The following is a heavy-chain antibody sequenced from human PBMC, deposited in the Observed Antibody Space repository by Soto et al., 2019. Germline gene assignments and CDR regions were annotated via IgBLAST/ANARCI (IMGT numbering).Heavy chain of an antibody. CDR3: ARGVENIVVVLDVFGYYGMDV. Sequence: GASVKVSCKASGYSFTSYAIYWVLQAPGQRLDWMGWINAGNGNTKYSQKLQGRVTFTGDTSASTAHMELSSLRSEDTAVYFCARGVENIVVVLDVFGYYGMDVWGQGTTVTVSS. CDR2: INAGNGNT. J-gene: IGHJ6*02. D-gene: IGHD2-2*01. V-gene: IGHV1-3*01. CDR1: GYSFTSYA.